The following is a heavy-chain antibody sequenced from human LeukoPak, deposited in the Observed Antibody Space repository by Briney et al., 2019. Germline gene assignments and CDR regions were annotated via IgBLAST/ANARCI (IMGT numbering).Heavy chain of an antibody. J-gene: IGHJ3*02. CDR3: ARDQKYYYGSGSYYPNAFDI. CDR1: GFTFNTYE. CDR2: ISSSGSTI. D-gene: IGHD3-10*01. Sequence: GGSLRLSCSASGFTFNTYEMNWVRQAPGKGLEWVSYISSSGSTIYYADSVKGRFTISRDNAKNSLYLQMNSLRAEDTAVYYCARDQKYYYGSGSYYPNAFDIWGQGTMVTVSS. V-gene: IGHV3-48*03.